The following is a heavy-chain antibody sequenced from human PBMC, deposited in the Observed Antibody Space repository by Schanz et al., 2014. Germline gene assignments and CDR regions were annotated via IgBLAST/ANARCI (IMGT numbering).Heavy chain of an antibody. J-gene: IGHJ4*02. Sequence: DVHLLESGGGLVQPGGSLRLSCAASGFSVGNKYMNWVRQAPGKGLEWVSFIYIGGNTYYADSVKGRFTISRDNSKNTVYIQMNSLRAEDTAVYYCARGGPAYYFDDWGQGTLVTVSS. CDR1: GFSVGNKY. CDR3: ARGGPAYYFDD. V-gene: IGHV3-66*01. CDR2: IYIGGNT.